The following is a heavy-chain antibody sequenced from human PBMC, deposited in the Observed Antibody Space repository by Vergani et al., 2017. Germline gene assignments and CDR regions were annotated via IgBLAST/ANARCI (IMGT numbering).Heavy chain of an antibody. J-gene: IGHJ4*02. CDR3: ARELTGLVQGRISGYPDDY. D-gene: IGHD5-12*01. V-gene: IGHV1-69*13. Sequence: QGQLAQSGAEVKKPGSSVKVSCKASGGTFSSNSISWVRQAPGQGLEWMGRIIPIFGTTSYAQKFQGRVTILADESTSTAYMELSSLRSEDTAVYYCARELTGLVQGRISGYPDDYWGQGTLVTVSS. CDR1: GGTFSSNS. CDR2: IIPIFGTT.